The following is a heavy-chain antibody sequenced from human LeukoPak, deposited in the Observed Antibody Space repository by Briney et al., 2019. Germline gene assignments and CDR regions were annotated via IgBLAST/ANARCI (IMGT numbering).Heavy chain of an antibody. V-gene: IGHV3-33*01. CDR1: GFTFSSYG. J-gene: IGHJ6*02. CDR3: ARDQRDYDFWSGSNSNYYYYGMTS. D-gene: IGHD3-3*01. CDR2: IWYDGSNK. Sequence: PGRSLRLSCAASGFTFSSYGMHWVRQAPGKGLEWVAVIWYDGSNKYYADSVKGRFTISRDNSKNTLYLQMNSLRAEDTAVYYCARDQRDYDFWSGSNSNYYYYGMTSGAKGPRSPSP.